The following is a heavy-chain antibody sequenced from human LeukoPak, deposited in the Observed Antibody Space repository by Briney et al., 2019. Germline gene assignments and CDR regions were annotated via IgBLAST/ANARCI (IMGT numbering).Heavy chain of an antibody. J-gene: IGHJ4*02. CDR3: AKNSGFFDY. CDR2: ISASDTST. Sequence: GGSLRLSCAASGFTFSSYAMTWVRQAAGKGLEWVSSISASDTSTYCADSVKGRFTISRDNSKNTLYLQMNSLRAEDTAVYYCAKNSGFFDYWGQGTLVTVSS. CDR1: GFTFSSYA. V-gene: IGHV3-23*01. D-gene: IGHD3-22*01.